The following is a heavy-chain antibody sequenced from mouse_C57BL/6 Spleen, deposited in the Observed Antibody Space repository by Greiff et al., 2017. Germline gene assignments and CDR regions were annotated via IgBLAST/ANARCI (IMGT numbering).Heavy chain of an antibody. V-gene: IGHV1-50*01. CDR1: GYTFTSYW. D-gene: IGHD1-1*02. Sequence: QVQLQQPGAELVKPGASVKLSCKASGYTFTSYWMQWVKQRPGQGLEWIGEIDPSDSYTNYNHKFKGKATLTVDTSSSTAYMQLSSLTSEDSAVYYCARYGVFAYWGQGTLVTVSA. J-gene: IGHJ3*01. CDR2: IDPSDSYT. CDR3: ARYGVFAY.